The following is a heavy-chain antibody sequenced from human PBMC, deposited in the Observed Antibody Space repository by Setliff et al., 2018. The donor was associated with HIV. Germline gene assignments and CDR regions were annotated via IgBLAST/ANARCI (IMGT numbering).Heavy chain of an antibody. J-gene: IGHJ4*02. CDR2: ISHSGTYT. CDR3: ARRTLGFDAAGALDY. Sequence: LRLSCAGSGFSLGDHYVAWIRQSPGKGLEWISYISHSGTYTNYADSMKGRFTISRDNSKNVVYLQMNSLTAEDAAIYYCARRTLGFDAAGALDYWGQGTLVTVSS. V-gene: IGHV3-11*03. D-gene: IGHD2-15*01. CDR1: GFSLGDHY.